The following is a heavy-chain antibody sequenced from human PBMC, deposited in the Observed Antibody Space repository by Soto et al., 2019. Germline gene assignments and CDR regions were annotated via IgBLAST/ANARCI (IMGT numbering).Heavy chain of an antibody. CDR1: GGSFSGYY. Sequence: QVQLQQWGAGLLKPSETLSLTCAVYGGSFSGYYWSWIRQPPGKGLEWIGEINHSGSTNYNPSLKSRVTISVDTSKNQFSLKLSSVTAADTAVHYCARGTTIWVLRSNWFDPWGQGTLVTVSS. D-gene: IGHD3-9*01. J-gene: IGHJ5*02. CDR3: ARGTTIWVLRSNWFDP. V-gene: IGHV4-34*01. CDR2: INHSGST.